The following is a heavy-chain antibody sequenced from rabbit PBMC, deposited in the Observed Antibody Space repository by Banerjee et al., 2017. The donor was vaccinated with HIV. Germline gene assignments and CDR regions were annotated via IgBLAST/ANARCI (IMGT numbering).Heavy chain of an antibody. CDR2: IYTGSSGST. CDR3: ARENYYPYYFNL. V-gene: IGHV1S45*01. J-gene: IGHJ4*01. Sequence: QEQLEESGGDLVKPEGSLTLTCTASGFSFSSSYYMCWVRQAPGKGLEWIACIYTGSSGSTGYASWAKGRFTISKTSSTTVTLQMTSLTAADTATYFCARENYYPYYFNLWGPGTLVTVS. CDR1: GFSFSSSYY. D-gene: IGHD4-1*01.